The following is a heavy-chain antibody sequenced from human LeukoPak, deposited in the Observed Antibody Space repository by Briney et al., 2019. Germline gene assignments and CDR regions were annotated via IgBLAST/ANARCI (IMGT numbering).Heavy chain of an antibody. CDR1: GFTFSSYA. J-gene: IGHJ4*02. CDR3: ARGVYTSGCDY. CDR2: INPAGSAE. Sequence: GGSLRLSCAASGFTFSSYAMSWVRQAPGKGLEWVANINPAGSAEYYVDSMKGRFTISRDNAKNSLYLQMDSLRAEDTAVYYCARGVYTSGCDYWGQGTLVTVSS. D-gene: IGHD6-19*01. V-gene: IGHV3-7*01.